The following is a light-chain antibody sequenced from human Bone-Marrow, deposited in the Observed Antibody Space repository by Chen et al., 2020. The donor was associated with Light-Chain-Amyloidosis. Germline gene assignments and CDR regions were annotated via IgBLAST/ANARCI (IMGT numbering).Light chain of an antibody. CDR1: QTISSNY. J-gene: IGKJ4*01. CDR2: GSS. V-gene: IGKV3-20*01. CDR3: QQYGTSPLT. Sequence: EIVLTQSPGTMSFAPGDGANRSCRASQTISSNYLTWYQQKFGQAPRLLIYGSSSRATGIPDRFTGSGSGTDFTLTINRLEPEDFAMYYCQQYGTSPLTFGGGIKVEI.